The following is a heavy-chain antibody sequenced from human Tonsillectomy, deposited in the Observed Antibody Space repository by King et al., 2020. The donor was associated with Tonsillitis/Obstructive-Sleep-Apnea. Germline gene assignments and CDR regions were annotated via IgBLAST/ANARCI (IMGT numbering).Heavy chain of an antibody. Sequence: HVQLVQSGAEVKKPGASVKVSCKASGYTFTSYYMHWVRQAPGQGLEWMGIINPSGGITTYAQKFQGRVTMTRDTSTSTVYMELSSLRSDDTAVYYCARDSKGYDSSSYYPDAFDIWGQGTMVTVSS. J-gene: IGHJ3*02. CDR3: ARDSKGYDSSSYYPDAFDI. D-gene: IGHD3-22*01. V-gene: IGHV1-46*01. CDR2: INPSGGIT. CDR1: GYTFTSYY.